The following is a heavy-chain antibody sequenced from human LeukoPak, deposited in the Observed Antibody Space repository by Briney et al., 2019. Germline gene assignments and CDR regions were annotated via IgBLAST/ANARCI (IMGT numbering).Heavy chain of an antibody. CDR1: GFSITDHH. J-gene: IGHJ4*02. CDR3: VRVVTSGSGWYHFDN. CDR2: TATTKRNSRTT. Sequence: GGPLRLSCAGAGFSITDHHMDWLPQAPGKGLEWIGRTATTKRNSRTTQYAASARGRFTISRDDSQNSLYLQLNSLKTEDTAVYYCVRVVTSGSGWYHFDNWGLGTLVTVSS. D-gene: IGHD6-13*01. V-gene: IGHV3-72*01.